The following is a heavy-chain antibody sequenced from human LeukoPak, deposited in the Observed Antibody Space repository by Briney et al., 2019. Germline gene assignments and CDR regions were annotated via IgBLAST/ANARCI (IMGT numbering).Heavy chain of an antibody. Sequence: SETLSLTCTVSGGSISSSSYYWGWIRQPPGKGLEWIGSIYYSGSTYYNPSLKSRVTISVDTSKNQFSLKLSSVTAADTAVYYCAKVGEMATIGDYYYMDVWGKGTTVTVSS. D-gene: IGHD5-24*01. CDR2: IYYSGST. V-gene: IGHV4-39*07. CDR3: AKVGEMATIGDYYYMDV. J-gene: IGHJ6*03. CDR1: GGSISSSSYY.